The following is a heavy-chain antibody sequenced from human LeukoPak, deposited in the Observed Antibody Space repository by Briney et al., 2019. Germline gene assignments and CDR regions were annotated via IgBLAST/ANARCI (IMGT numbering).Heavy chain of an antibody. V-gene: IGHV4-34*01. CDR3: AKGWLTYYYDSSGQNKDAFDI. J-gene: IGHJ3*02. Sequence: SETLSLTCAVYGGSFSGYYWSWIRQPPGKGLEWIGEINHSGSTNYNPSLKSRVTISVDTSKNQFSLKLSSVTAADTAVYYCAKGWLTYYYDSSGQNKDAFDIWGQGTMVTVSS. CDR2: INHSGST. D-gene: IGHD3-22*01. CDR1: GGSFSGYY.